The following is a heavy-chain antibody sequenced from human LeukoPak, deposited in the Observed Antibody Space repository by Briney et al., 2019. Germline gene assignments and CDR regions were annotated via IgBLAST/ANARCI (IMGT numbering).Heavy chain of an antibody. CDR3: AKDHRGGWSGYFDS. D-gene: IGHD6-19*01. Sequence: PGGALSLSCAASGFSFSSYGMYRVRQAPGKGLEWVAVIWHDESAEFYGDSVRGRFSISRDNSKNTLYLQMDRLRVEDTARYYCAKDHRGGWSGYFDSWGQGALVTVSS. V-gene: IGHV3-33*06. J-gene: IGHJ4*02. CDR1: GFSFSSYG. CDR2: IWHDESAE.